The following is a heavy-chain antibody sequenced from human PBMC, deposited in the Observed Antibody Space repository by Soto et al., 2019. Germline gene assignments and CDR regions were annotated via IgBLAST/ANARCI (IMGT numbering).Heavy chain of an antibody. J-gene: IGHJ4*02. CDR2: INTDEDIT. Sequence: EVQLVESGGDLVQPGGSLRLSCAASGFTFSSYWMHWVRQVPGKGLVWVSRINTDEDITHYADSVKGRFTISRDNAKNTLYLQMNSLTADDTAVYYCARGTVAAPGIDCWGQGTLVTVSA. CDR1: GFTFSSYW. V-gene: IGHV3-74*01. D-gene: IGHD6-13*01. CDR3: ARGTVAAPGIDC.